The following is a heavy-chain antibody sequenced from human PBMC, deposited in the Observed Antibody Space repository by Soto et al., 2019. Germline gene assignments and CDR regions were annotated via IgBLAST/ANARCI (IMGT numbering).Heavy chain of an antibody. CDR1: GGSFSGYY. D-gene: IGHD3-10*01. J-gene: IGHJ6*02. CDR3: ARGGRYYYGSGMLYYYYGMDV. CDR2: INHSGST. V-gene: IGHV4-34*01. Sequence: PSETLSLTCAVYGGSFSGYYWSWTRQPPGKGLEWIGEINHSGSTNYNPSLKSRVTISVDTSKNQFSLKLSSVTAADTAVYYCARGGRYYYGSGMLYYYYGMDVWGQGTTVTVSS.